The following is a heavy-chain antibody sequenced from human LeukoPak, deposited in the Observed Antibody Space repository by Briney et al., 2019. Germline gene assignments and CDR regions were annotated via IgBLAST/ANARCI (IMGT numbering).Heavy chain of an antibody. CDR2: FDPEDGET. V-gene: IGHV1-24*01. CDR3: ARDSVVAGYCSSTSCPFDY. J-gene: IGHJ4*02. CDR1: GYTLTELS. Sequence: ASVKVSCKVSGYTLTELSMHRVRQAPGKGLEWMGGFDPEDGETIYAQKFQGRVTMTEDTSTDTAYMELSSLRSDDTAVYYCARDSVVAGYCSSTSCPFDYWGQGTLVTVSS. D-gene: IGHD2-2*01.